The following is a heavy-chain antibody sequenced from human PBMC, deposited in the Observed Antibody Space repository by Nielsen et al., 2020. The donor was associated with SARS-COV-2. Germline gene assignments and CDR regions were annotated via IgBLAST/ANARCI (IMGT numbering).Heavy chain of an antibody. CDR1: RFIFSSYA. CDR3: AADQMGATGGLDL. CDR2: IIVGSGNT. J-gene: IGHJ6*02. V-gene: IGHV1-58*01. Sequence: SVQASCKASRFIFSSYAVQWVRLTRGQGLEWIGWIIVGSGNTKYAQKFRGRVTITGDMSTSTAQMELSSLSSEDTAVYYCAADQMGATGGLDLWGQGTTVTVSS. D-gene: IGHD1-26*01.